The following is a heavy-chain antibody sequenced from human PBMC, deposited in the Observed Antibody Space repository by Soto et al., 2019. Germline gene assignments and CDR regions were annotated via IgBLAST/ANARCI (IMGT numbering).Heavy chain of an antibody. CDR2: ISSTGGTT. CDR1: GFTFGNYP. Sequence: EVQLLESGGGLIQPGGSLRLSCAASGFTFGNYPMSWVRQAPGKGLEWVSIISSTGGTTFYADSVKGRFTISRDSFRNTLYLHMNSRRAEDTAIYYCARAEGREVAATYYFDSWGQGTLVTVSS. D-gene: IGHD6-19*01. CDR3: ARAEGREVAATYYFDS. V-gene: IGHV3-23*01. J-gene: IGHJ4*02.